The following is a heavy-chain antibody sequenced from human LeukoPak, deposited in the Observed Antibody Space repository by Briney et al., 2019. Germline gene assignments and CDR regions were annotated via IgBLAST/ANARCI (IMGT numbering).Heavy chain of an antibody. CDR3: ARDVTSGWYGGASFIDY. V-gene: IGHV3-30*03. CDR2: ISYDGSNK. Sequence: PGGSLRLSCAASGFTFSSYGMHWVRQAPGKGLEWVAVISYDGSNKYCADSVKGRFTISRDNAKNSLYLHMNSLRAEDTAVYYCARDVTSGWYGGASFIDYWGQGTLVTVSS. D-gene: IGHD6-19*01. CDR1: GFTFSSYG. J-gene: IGHJ4*02.